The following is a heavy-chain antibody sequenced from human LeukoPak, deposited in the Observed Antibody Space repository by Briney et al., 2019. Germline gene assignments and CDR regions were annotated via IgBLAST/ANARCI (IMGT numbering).Heavy chain of an antibody. CDR3: ARDSSGYYS. J-gene: IGHJ5*02. D-gene: IGHD3-22*01. V-gene: IGHV3-7*01. CDR2: IKEDGSAK. Sequence: GGSLRLSCAASGFTFSTYWMSWVRQAPGKGLEWVANIKEDGSAKYYVDSVKGRFTISRDNAKNSLYLQMNSLRAEDTAVYYCARDSSGYYSWGQGTLVTVSS. CDR1: GFTFSTYW.